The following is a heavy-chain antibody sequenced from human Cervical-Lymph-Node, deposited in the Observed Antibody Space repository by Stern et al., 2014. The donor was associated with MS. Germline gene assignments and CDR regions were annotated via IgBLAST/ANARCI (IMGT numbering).Heavy chain of an antibody. Sequence: VQLLESGAEVKKPGASVRLSCKASGYTFTSYYLHWVRQAPGLGLEWMGIIDPTGGHTDYAQDFQDRLTITRDTSTTTVYMELSSLRSEDTAVYYCARGYRGYRGYDIYFFYYGMDVWGQGTTVTVSS. CDR2: IDPTGGHT. CDR3: ARGYRGYRGYDIYFFYYGMDV. D-gene: IGHD5-12*01. CDR1: GYTFTSYY. J-gene: IGHJ6*02. V-gene: IGHV1-46*01.